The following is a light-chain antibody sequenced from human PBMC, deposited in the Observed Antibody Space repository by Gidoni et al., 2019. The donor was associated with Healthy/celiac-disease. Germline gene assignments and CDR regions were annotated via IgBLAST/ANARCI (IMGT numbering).Light chain of an antibody. V-gene: IGLV3-25*03. CDR3: QSADSSGTVV. CDR2: KDS. Sequence: SYELPQPPSVSVSPGQTARITCPGNALPKQYAYWYQQKPGPAPVLVIYKDSERPSGIPERFSGSSSGTTVTLTISGVQAEDEADYYCQSADSSGTVVFGGVTKMTVL. J-gene: IGLJ2*01. CDR1: ALPKQY.